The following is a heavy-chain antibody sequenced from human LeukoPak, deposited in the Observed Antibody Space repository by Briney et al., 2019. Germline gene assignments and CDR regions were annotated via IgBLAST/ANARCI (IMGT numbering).Heavy chain of an antibody. Sequence: PSETLSLTCTVSGGSISSYYWSWIRQPPGKGLEWIGYIYYSGSTNYNPSLKSRVTISVDTSKNQFSVKLSSVTAADTAVYYCASGLYSTLFDYWGQGTLVTVSS. CDR2: IYYSGST. CDR1: GGSISSYY. V-gene: IGHV4-59*01. J-gene: IGHJ4*02. CDR3: ASGLYSTLFDY. D-gene: IGHD2-2*01.